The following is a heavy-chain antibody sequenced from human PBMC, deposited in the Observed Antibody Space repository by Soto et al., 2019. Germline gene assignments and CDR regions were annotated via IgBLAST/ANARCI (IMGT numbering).Heavy chain of an antibody. CDR1: GSTFSSYA. CDR2: IAYDGSNK. J-gene: IGHJ4*02. CDR3: ARMGTIGDFCSGYFDY. D-gene: IGHD3-3*01. Sequence: GCLIAPCSDPGSTFSSYAMHTGRQAPGKGLEWVAVIAYDGSNKYYADSVKGRFTISRDNSKNTLYLQMNSLRAEDTAVYYCARMGTIGDFCSGYFDYWGQGTLVTVYS. V-gene: IGHV3-30-3*01.